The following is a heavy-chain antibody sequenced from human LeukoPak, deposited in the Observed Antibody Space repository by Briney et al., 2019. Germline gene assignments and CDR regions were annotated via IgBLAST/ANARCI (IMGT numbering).Heavy chain of an antibody. V-gene: IGHV3-21*01. D-gene: IGHD2-8*01. Sequence: GGSLRLSCAASGFTFSSYSMNWVRQAPGKGLEWVSSIGGSSTYIYFTDSVKGRFTISRDNAKNSLYLQMNSLRAEDTAVYYCARDLGYCTNGVCHTRFDYWGQGTLVAVSS. CDR2: IGGSSTYI. CDR3: ARDLGYCTNGVCHTRFDY. CDR1: GFTFSSYS. J-gene: IGHJ4*02.